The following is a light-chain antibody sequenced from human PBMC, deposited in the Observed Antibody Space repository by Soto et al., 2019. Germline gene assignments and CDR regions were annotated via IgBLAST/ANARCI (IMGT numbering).Light chain of an antibody. V-gene: IGLV2-14*01. Sequence: QSVLTQPASVSGSPGQSITISCTGTSSDVGGYNYVSWYQQHPGKAPKLMIYDVSNRPSGVSNRFSGSKSGNTASLTISGLQAEDEADYYCSSYTSSRGGVVFGGGTKLTVL. J-gene: IGLJ2*01. CDR3: SSYTSSRGGVV. CDR2: DVS. CDR1: SSDVGGYNY.